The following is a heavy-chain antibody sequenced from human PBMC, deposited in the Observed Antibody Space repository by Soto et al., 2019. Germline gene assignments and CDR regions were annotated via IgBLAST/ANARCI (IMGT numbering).Heavy chain of an antibody. Sequence: QITLKESGPTLVKPTQTLTLTCTFSGFSLSTRGVAVGWIRQPPGKALEWLTFINWDDDRRYSPSLKSRLTITKDTSKNQVVLTMTNMDPVDTATYFCVHKGGEYYYDSSGYSYFDYWGQGTLVTVSS. J-gene: IGHJ4*02. CDR2: INWDDDR. D-gene: IGHD3-22*01. V-gene: IGHV2-5*02. CDR1: GFSLSTRGVA. CDR3: VHKGGEYYYDSSGYSYFDY.